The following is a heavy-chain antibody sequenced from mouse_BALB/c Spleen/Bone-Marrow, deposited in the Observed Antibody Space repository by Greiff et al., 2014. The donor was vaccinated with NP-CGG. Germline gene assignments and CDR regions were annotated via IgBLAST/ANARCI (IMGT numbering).Heavy chain of an antibody. V-gene: IGHV1-67*01. CDR1: GYTFTDYA. Sequence: QVQLKQSGPGLVRPGVSVKISCKGSGYTFTDYAMHWVKQSHAKSLEWIGVISTYSGNTNYNQKFKGKATMTVDKSPSTAYMELARLTSEDSAIYYCARYGYGSSYYAMDYWGQGTSVTVSS. D-gene: IGHD1-1*01. CDR3: ARYGYGSSYYAMDY. CDR2: ISTYSGNT. J-gene: IGHJ4*01.